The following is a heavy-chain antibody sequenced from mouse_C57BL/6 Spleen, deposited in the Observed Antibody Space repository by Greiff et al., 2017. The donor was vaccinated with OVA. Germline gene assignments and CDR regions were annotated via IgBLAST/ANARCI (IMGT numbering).Heavy chain of an antibody. V-gene: IGHV1-9*01. CDR2: ILPGSGST. J-gene: IGHJ1*03. CDR1: GYTFTGYW. Sequence: VQLQQSGAELLKPGASVKLSCKATGYTFTGYWIEWVKQRPGHGLEWIGEILPGSGSTNYNEKFKGKATFTADTSSNTAYMQLSSLTTEDSAIYYGARIANVVATGYFDVWGTGTTVTVSS. D-gene: IGHD1-1*01. CDR3: ARIANVVATGYFDV.